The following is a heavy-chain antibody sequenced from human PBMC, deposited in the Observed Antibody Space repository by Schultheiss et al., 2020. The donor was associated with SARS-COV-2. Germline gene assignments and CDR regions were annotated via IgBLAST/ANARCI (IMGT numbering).Heavy chain of an antibody. CDR2: ISSSGSTI. CDR3: ARDPPTSSGTYYYYYYGMDV. V-gene: IGHV3-11*04. CDR1: GGSFSGYY. J-gene: IGHJ6*02. Sequence: LSLTCAVYGGSFSGYYWSWIRQPPGKGLEWVSYISSSGSTIYYADSVKGRFTISRDNAKNSLYLQMNSLRAEDTAVYYCARDPPTSSGTYYYYYYGMDVWGQGTTVTVSS. D-gene: IGHD6-19*01.